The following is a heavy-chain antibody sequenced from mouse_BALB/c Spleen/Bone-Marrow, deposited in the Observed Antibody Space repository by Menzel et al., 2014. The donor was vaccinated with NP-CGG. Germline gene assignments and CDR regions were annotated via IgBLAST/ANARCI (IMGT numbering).Heavy chain of an antibody. CDR1: GFSFTGYT. Sequence: EVQGVESGPELVKPGASMKISCKASGFSFTGYTMNWVKQSHGKNLEWTGLINPYNGGTSYNLKFKGKATLTVDKSFSTAYMELLSLTSEDSAVYYCARADYYFDYWGQGTTLTVSS. CDR3: ARADYYFDY. J-gene: IGHJ2*01. V-gene: IGHV1-18*01. CDR2: INPYNGGT.